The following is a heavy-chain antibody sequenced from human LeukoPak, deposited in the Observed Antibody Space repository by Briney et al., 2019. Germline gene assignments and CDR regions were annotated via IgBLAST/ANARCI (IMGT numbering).Heavy chain of an antibody. V-gene: IGHV1-46*01. J-gene: IGHJ6*03. D-gene: IGHD6-6*01. CDR1: GYTFTSNY. Sequence: GASVKVSCKAFGYTFTSNYMHWVRQAPGQGPEWMGVISPSGGSTTYAQKFQGRVTMTTDTSTSTAYVELRSLRSDDTAVYYCGRVGVPVFWYYMDVWGKGTTVTVSS. CDR2: ISPSGGST. CDR3: GRVGVPVFWYYMDV.